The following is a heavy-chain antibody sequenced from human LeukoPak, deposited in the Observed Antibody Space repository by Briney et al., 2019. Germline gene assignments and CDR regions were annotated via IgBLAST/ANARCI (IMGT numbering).Heavy chain of an antibody. CDR3: ARALYSGSSYYYYGMDV. CDR1: GFTFSSYW. Sequence: PGGSLRLSCAASGFTFSSYWMHWVRQAPGKGLVWVSHINSDGSSTSYADSVKGRFTISRDNAKNTLYLQMNSLRAEDTAVYYCARALYSGSSYYYYGMDVWGQGTTVTVSS. CDR2: INSDGSST. J-gene: IGHJ6*02. V-gene: IGHV3-74*01. D-gene: IGHD1-26*01.